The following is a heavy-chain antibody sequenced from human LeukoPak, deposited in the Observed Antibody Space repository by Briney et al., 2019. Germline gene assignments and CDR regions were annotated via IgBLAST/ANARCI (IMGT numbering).Heavy chain of an antibody. CDR1: GGSISSSSYC. CDR2: IYYSGST. Sequence: SETLSLTCTVSGGSISSSSYCWGWIRQPPGKGLEWIGSIYYSGSTYYNPSLKSRVTISVDTSKNQFSLKLSSVTAADTAVYYCARESQGYSNYDYYWGQGTLVTVSS. J-gene: IGHJ4*02. D-gene: IGHD4-11*01. V-gene: IGHV4-39*07. CDR3: ARESQGYSNYDYY.